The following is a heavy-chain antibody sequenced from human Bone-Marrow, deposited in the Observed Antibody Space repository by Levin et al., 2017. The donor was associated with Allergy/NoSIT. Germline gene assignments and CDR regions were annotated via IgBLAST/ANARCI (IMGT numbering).Heavy chain of an antibody. D-gene: IGHD2/OR15-2a*01. Sequence: ASVKVSCKASEYTFTSYDIHWVRRAPGQRPEWMGWVNPKTGKTGYAQKFQGRVSMTRTLSITTVYMELSGLRSEDTAVYYCAREADSTTHLNVWGQGTLVTVSS. CDR1: EYTFTSYD. V-gene: IGHV1-8*01. CDR2: VNPKTGKT. J-gene: IGHJ4*02. CDR3: AREADSTTHLNV.